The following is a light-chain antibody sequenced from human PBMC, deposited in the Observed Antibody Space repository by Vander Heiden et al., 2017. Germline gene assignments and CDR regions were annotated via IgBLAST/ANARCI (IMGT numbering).Light chain of an antibody. V-gene: IGKV3-11*01. J-gene: IGKJ2*02. CDR1: ESVSSY. CDR3: QQYNSYPCT. Sequence: IELTQSPATLSSSPGERVTITCWASESVSSYLAWYQQKPGQAPRLLLYETSSIDTGVPSRFSGSRSGADFTLTISSLQPDDFAVYYCQQYNSYPCTFGQGTKLEMK. CDR2: ETS.